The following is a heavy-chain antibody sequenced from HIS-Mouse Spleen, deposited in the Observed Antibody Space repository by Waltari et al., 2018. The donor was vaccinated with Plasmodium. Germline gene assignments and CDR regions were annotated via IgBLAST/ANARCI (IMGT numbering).Heavy chain of an antibody. D-gene: IGHD2-15*01. CDR3: ARGVGYCSGGSCNHYFDY. CDR1: GGSVGGYY. CDR2: INHSGST. V-gene: IGHV4-34*01. Sequence: QVQLQQWGAGLLKPSETLSLTCAVYGGSVGGYYGSWIRQPPGKGLDWIGEINHSGSTNYNPSLKSRVTISVDTSKNQFSLKLSSVTAADTAVYYCARGVGYCSGGSCNHYFDYWGQGTLVTVSS. J-gene: IGHJ4*02.